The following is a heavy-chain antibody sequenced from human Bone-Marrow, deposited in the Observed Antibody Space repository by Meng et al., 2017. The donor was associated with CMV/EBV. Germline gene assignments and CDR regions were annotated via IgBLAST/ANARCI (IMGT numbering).Heavy chain of an antibody. V-gene: IGHV3-30-3*01. J-gene: IGHJ5*02. D-gene: IGHD4-11*01. CDR3: ARDSHSNGIHNWFDP. CDR2: ISYDGNNK. Sequence: GESLKISCAASGFTFSSYAMHWVRQAPGKGLEWVAVISYDGNNKYDADSVKGRFTISRDNSKNTLYLQMNSLRIEDTAMYYCARDSHSNGIHNWFDPWGQGTLVTVSS. CDR1: GFTFSSYA.